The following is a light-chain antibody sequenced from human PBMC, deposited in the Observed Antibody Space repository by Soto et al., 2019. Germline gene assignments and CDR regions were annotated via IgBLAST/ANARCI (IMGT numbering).Light chain of an antibody. Sequence: DLVMTQSPLSLPVTPGEPASISCRSSQSLLHSNGYIYLDWYLQKPGQSPQLLIYLGSNRASGVPDRFSGSGSGTDFTLTISRVEAEDVGIYYCMQTLQTRTFGQGTRLEIK. J-gene: IGKJ5*01. V-gene: IGKV2-28*01. CDR1: QSLLHSNGYIY. CDR2: LGS. CDR3: MQTLQTRT.